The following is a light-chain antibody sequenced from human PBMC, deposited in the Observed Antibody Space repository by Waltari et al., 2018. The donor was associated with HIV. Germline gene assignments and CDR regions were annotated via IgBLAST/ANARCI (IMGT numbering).Light chain of an antibody. V-gene: IGLV1-44*01. CDR2: NNN. CDR1: DSNIGRHT. J-gene: IGLJ3*02. CDR3: ATWDDSLRGRV. Sequence: QSVLTQPPSASGPPGQRVSISCSGTDSNIGRHTVNWYQHLPGTAPKLLMYNNNERPSGVPDRFSGSKSGTSASLAISGLQSDDEANYYCATWDDSLRGRVLGGGTKLTVL.